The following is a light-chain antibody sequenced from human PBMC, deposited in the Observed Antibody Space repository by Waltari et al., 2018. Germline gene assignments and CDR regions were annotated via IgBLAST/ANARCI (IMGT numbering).Light chain of an antibody. J-gene: IGKJ5*01. CDR3: QQRNNWPVT. CDR2: DAS. Sequence: PGDRATLSCRASQRASTYLAWYQQKPGQAPRLLIYDASKRATGIPARFSGSGSGTDFTLTISSLEPEDFAVYYCQQRNNWPVTFGQGTRLEIQ. V-gene: IGKV3-11*01. CDR1: QRASTY.